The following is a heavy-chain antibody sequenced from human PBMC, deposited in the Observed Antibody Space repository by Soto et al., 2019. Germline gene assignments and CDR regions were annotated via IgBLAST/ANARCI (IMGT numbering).Heavy chain of an antibody. V-gene: IGHV3-74*01. D-gene: IGHD5-18*01. CDR2: ITGAGDGT. CDR1: GFTIENSV. CDR3: ARAQKWRQLSLNVFDL. Sequence: PGGSLRLSCVASGFTIENSVMHWVRQTPGKGLMWVSRITGAGDGTLYADSVQGRFTISRDNAKNTVYLHMTSLRVEETAVYYCARAQKWRQLSLNVFDLWGQGTTVTVSS. J-gene: IGHJ3*01.